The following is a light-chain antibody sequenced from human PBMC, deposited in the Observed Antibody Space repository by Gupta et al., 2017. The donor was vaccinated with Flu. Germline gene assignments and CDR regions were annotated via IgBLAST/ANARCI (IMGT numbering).Light chain of an antibody. CDR1: QDINNH. CDR2: DAS. CDR3: QQYDSFSLT. J-gene: IGKJ3*01. Sequence: PSSLSASVGDRVTITCQASQDINNHLNWYHQRPGKAPNLLIYDASSLEAGVPSRFSGGGSGTDFTLTITSLQSEDIGTYYCQQYDSFSLTFGPGTKV. V-gene: IGKV1-33*01.